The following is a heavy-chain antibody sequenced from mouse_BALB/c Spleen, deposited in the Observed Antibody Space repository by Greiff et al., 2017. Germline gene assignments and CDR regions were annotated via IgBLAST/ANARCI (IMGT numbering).Heavy chain of an antibody. V-gene: IGHV5-17*02. CDR3: ARSGDYDERAFAY. CDR2: ISSGSSTI. CDR1: GFTFSSFG. J-gene: IGHJ3*01. Sequence: EVMLVESGGGLVQPGGSRKLSCAASGFTFSSFGMHWVRQAPEKGLEWVAYISSGSSTIYYADTVKGRFTISRDNPKNTLFLQMTSLRSEDTAMYYCARSGDYDERAFAYWGQGTLVTVSA. D-gene: IGHD2-4*01.